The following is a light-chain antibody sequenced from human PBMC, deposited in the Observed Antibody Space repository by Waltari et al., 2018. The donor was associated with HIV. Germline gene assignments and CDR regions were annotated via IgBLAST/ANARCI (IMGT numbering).Light chain of an antibody. CDR1: SSDIGLYNF. J-gene: IGLJ2*01. CDR3: CSYAGNNYLL. Sequence: QSALTQPPSASGSPGQSVTISCAGTSSDIGLYNFVSWYQHHPGKAPKLMISEVSRRPSWVLDRFSGSKSGNTASLTVSGLQAEDEAADYCCSYAGNNYLLFGGGTKLTVL. CDR2: EVS. V-gene: IGLV2-8*01.